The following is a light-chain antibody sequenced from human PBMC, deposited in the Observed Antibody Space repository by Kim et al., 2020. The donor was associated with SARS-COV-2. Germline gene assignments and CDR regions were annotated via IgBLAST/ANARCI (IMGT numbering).Light chain of an antibody. CDR3: QQFGSSLIT. V-gene: IGKV3-20*01. Sequence: EIVLTQSPGTLSLSPGERATLSCRASQSVRSDYFAWYQQRPGQAPSLLINGASSRATGIPYRFSGSGSGTDFTLTINRLEPEDFAVYYCQQFGSSLITFGQGTRLEIK. CDR2: GAS. J-gene: IGKJ5*01. CDR1: QSVRSDY.